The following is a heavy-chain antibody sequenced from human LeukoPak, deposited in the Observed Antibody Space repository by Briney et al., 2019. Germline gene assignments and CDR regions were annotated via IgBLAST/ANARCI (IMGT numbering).Heavy chain of an antibody. CDR2: IIPIFGTA. D-gene: IGHD4-17*01. V-gene: IGHV1-69*06. J-gene: IGHJ4*02. Sequence: GASVKVSCKASGGTFSSYAISWVRQAPGQGLEWMGGIIPIFGTANSAQKFQGRVTITADKSTSTAYMELCSLRSEDTAVYYCARGTPPHYYGDLDYWGQGTLVTVSS. CDR1: GGTFSSYA. CDR3: ARGTPPHYYGDLDY.